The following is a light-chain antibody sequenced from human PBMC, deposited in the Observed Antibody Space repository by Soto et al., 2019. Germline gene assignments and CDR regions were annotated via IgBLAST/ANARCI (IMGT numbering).Light chain of an antibody. V-gene: IGKV4-1*01. Sequence: DIVMTQSPDSLAVSLGERATINCKSSQSVLKSSNDKNHLAWYQQKPGQPPRLLIYWASYRGSGVPDRFSGGGSGTECTRTISGLQAEDVAVYECQQDVSPPARFGQGAKGEI. J-gene: IGKJ1*01. CDR2: WAS. CDR1: QSVLKSSNDKNH. CDR3: QQDVSPPAR.